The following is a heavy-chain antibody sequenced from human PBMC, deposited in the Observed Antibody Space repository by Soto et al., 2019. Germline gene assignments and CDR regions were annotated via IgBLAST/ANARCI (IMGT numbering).Heavy chain of an antibody. Sequence: EVQLLESGGGLVQPGGSLRLSCTASGFTFSSHAMTWVRQAPGKGLEWVSGLSDSGGSIYYADSVKGRFTISRDNSMNTLYLQMKTLRAEDTAVYYCAKVSSSWYAGFFDLWGQGTLVTVS. CDR2: LSDSGGSI. J-gene: IGHJ4*02. V-gene: IGHV3-23*01. D-gene: IGHD6-13*01. CDR3: AKVSSSWYAGFFDL. CDR1: GFTFSSHA.